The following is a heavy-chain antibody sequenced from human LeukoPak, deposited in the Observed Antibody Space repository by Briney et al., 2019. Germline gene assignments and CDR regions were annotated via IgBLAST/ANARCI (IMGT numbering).Heavy chain of an antibody. Sequence: SETLSLTCTVSGGPISNYYWTWIRQSPGQGLEWIGYVYNSEITDYNPSLKSRLTISVDTSKNQFSLKLSSMTAADTAVYYCARSRGLAGAATVIDYWGQGTLVTVSS. CDR1: GGPISNYY. D-gene: IGHD6-25*01. V-gene: IGHV4-59*08. CDR2: VYNSEIT. J-gene: IGHJ4*02. CDR3: ARSRGLAGAATVIDY.